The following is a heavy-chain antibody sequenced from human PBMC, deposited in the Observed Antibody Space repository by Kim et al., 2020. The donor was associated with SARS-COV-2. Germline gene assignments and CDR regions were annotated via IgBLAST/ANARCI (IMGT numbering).Heavy chain of an antibody. D-gene: IGHD2-2*01. CDR3: AKGMSSTRYGMDD. Sequence: YADSVKGRFTISRDNSKNTLYLQMNSLRAEDTAVYYCAKGMSSTRYGMDDWGQGTMVTVSS. J-gene: IGHJ6*02. V-gene: IGHV3-23*01.